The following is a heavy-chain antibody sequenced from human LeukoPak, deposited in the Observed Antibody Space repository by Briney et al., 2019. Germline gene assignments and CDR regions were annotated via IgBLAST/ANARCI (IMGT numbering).Heavy chain of an antibody. CDR2: VYDGGST. V-gene: IGHV4-39*01. D-gene: IGHD3-10*01. Sequence: SETLSLTCTVFGGSISSSSHYWGWIRQPPGKGLDWIGTVYDGGSTYYNPPLKGRVTLFVDTSQNQFSLKLTSVTAADTAVYYCARLPYYYGSGTFDSWGQGTLVTVSS. CDR1: GGSISSSSHY. CDR3: ARLPYYYGSGTFDS. J-gene: IGHJ4*02.